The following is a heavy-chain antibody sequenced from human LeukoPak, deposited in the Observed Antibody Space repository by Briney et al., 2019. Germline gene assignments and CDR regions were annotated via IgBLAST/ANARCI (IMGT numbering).Heavy chain of an antibody. D-gene: IGHD1-14*01. CDR1: GGSLSSYY. V-gene: IGHV4-59*01. Sequence: PSETLSLTCTVSGGSLSSYYWSWIRQPPGKGLEWIGHIYYSGSTNYNPSLKSRVTISVDTSKNQFSLKLSSVTAADAAVYYCARVSATTGWLDNWFDPWGQGTLVTVSS. CDR3: ARVSATTGWLDNWFDP. CDR2: IYYSGST. J-gene: IGHJ5*02.